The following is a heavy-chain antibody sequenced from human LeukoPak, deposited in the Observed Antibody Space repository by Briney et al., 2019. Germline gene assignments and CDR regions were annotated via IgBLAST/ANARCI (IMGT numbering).Heavy chain of an antibody. D-gene: IGHD3-9*01. Sequence: ASVKVSCKASGYTFTGYYMHWVRQAPGQGLEWTGWINPNSGGTNYAQKFQGRVTMTRDTSISTAYMELSRLRSDDTAVYYCARVVLTGYYDLGYWGQGTLVTVSS. CDR2: INPNSGGT. V-gene: IGHV1-2*02. CDR3: ARVVLTGYYDLGY. J-gene: IGHJ4*02. CDR1: GYTFTGYY.